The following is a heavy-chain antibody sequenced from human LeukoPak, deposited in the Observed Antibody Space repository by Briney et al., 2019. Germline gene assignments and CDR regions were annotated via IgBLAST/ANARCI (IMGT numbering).Heavy chain of an antibody. J-gene: IGHJ4*02. CDR2: ITTTSSYI. Sequence: GGSLRLSCVASGFTFSGYSMNWVRQAPGKGLEWVSLITTTSSYIYYADSVKGRFTISRDNAKNSLYLQMNSLRAEDTAVYYCAKDVDRRQWLVPTSFDYWGQGTLVTASS. D-gene: IGHD6-19*01. CDR3: AKDVDRRQWLVPTSFDY. V-gene: IGHV3-21*01. CDR1: GFTFSGYS.